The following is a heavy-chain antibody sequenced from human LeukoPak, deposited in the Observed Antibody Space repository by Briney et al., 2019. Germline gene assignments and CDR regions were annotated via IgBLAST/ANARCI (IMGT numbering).Heavy chain of an antibody. CDR2: ISAYNGNT. V-gene: IGHV1-18*01. CDR3: ARKEAVAGLFDY. J-gene: IGHJ4*02. CDR1: GYTFTSYG. D-gene: IGHD6-19*01. Sequence: ASVKVSRKASGYTFTSYGISWVRQAPGQGLEWMGWISAYNGNTNYAQKLQGRVTMTTDTSTSTAYMELRSLRSDDTAVYYCARKEAVAGLFDYWGQGTLVTVSS.